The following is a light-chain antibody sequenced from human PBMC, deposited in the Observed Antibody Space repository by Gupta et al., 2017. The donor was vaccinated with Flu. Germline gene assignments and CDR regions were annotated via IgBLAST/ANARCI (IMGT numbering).Light chain of an antibody. CDR2: DGS. J-gene: IGLJ1*01. V-gene: IGLV2-11*01. CDR1: SSAVGGYNY. CDR3: GSYAGSDTFV. Sequence: QSALTQPRSVSGSPGPSVTISCTGTSSAVGGYNYVSWFHQHPAKAPRFIIYDGSRCAAVAAGRFSGSKAGNTASLTISGLEAEDDADYYGGSYAGSDTFVFGSGNKVTVL.